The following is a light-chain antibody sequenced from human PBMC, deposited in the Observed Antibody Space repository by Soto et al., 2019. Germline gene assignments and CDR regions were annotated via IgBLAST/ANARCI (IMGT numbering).Light chain of an antibody. CDR3: QQYIVTLLT. J-gene: IGKJ4*01. CDR2: AAS. Sequence: AIRMTQSPSSFSASTGDRVTITCRASQGISSYLAWYQQKPGKAPKLLIYAASTLQSGVPSRFSGSGSGTDFTLTISCLQSEDFATYYCQQYIVTLLTFGGGTKVEIK. CDR1: QGISSY. V-gene: IGKV1-8*01.